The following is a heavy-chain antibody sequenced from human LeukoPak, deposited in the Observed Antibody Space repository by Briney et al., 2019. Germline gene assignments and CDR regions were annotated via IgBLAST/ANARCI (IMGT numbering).Heavy chain of an antibody. D-gene: IGHD2-2*02. V-gene: IGHV1-24*01. CDR3: ATHYQLLYLCYFDY. CDR2: FDTEDGET. CDR1: GYTLTELS. Sequence: ASVKVSCKVSGYTLTELSMHWVRQAPGKGHEWMGGFDTEDGETIYAQKFQGRVTMTEDTSTDTAYMELSSLRSEDTAVYYCATHYQLLYLCYFDYWGQGTLVTVSS. J-gene: IGHJ4*02.